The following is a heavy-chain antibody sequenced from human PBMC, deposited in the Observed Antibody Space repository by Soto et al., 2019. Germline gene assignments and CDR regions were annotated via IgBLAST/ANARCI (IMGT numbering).Heavy chain of an antibody. CDR3: SRSPITTIVVAYFDY. J-gene: IGHJ4*02. D-gene: IGHD3-22*01. V-gene: IGHV3-48*02. CDR1: GFTFSTYS. Sequence: EVQVVESGGGLVQPGGSLRLSCEASGFTFSTYSMNWVRQAPGKGLEWVSYISGSSSIIYYADSVKGRFTISRDNAKNSRYLQMNSLRDEDTAVYYCSRSPITTIVVAYFDYWGQGSRVTVSS. CDR2: ISGSSSII.